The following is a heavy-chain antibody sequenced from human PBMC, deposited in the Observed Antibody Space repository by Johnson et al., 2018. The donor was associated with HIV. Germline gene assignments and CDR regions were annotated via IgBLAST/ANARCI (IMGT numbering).Heavy chain of an antibody. CDR1: GFTLSSYN. V-gene: IGHV3-48*01. CDR3: TRRGYYDSSGYAFDI. CDR2: ISSGSRTT. J-gene: IGHJ3*02. D-gene: IGHD3-22*01. Sequence: EKLVESGGGVVQPGGSLRLSCAASGFTLSSYNMNWVRQAPGKGLEWVSSISSGSRTTDYAAPVKGRCTISRDDSKNTAYLQMNSLKTEDTAVYYCTRRGYYDSSGYAFDIWGQGTMVTVSS.